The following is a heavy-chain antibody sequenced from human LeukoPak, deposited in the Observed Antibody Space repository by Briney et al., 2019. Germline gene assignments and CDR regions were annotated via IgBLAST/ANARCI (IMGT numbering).Heavy chain of an antibody. CDR1: GFTFSSYS. D-gene: IGHD4-17*01. Sequence: GGSLRLSCAASGFTFSSYSMNWVRQAPGKGLEWVSSISSSSSYIYYADSVKDRFTISRDNAKNSLYLQMNSLRAEDTAVYYCASSYGDYPMGYWGQGTLVTVSS. CDR2: ISSSSSYI. J-gene: IGHJ4*02. V-gene: IGHV3-21*01. CDR3: ASSYGDYPMGY.